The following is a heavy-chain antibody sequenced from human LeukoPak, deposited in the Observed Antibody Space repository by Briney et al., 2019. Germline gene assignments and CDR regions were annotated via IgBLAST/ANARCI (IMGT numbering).Heavy chain of an antibody. CDR3: ARKGLRFDWFDP. D-gene: IGHD5-12*01. Sequence: GASVKVSCKASGYTFTGYYMHWVRQAPGQGLEWMGRINPNSGGTNYALKFQGRVTMTRDTSISTAYMELSRLRSDDTAVYYCARKGLRFDWFDPWGQGTLVTVSS. V-gene: IGHV1-2*06. CDR2: INPNSGGT. CDR1: GYTFTGYY. J-gene: IGHJ5*02.